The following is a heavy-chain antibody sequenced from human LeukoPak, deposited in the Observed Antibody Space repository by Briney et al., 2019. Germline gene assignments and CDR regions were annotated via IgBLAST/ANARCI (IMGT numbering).Heavy chain of an antibody. CDR3: ARDPLPTIFGVVIFDY. Sequence: GGSLRLSCAASGFTFSSYDMPWVRQATGKGLEWVSAIGTAGDTYYPGSVKGRFTISRENAKNSLYLQMNSLRAGDTAVYYCARDPLPTIFGVVIFDYWGQGTLVTVSS. CDR2: IGTAGDT. J-gene: IGHJ4*02. V-gene: IGHV3-13*01. CDR1: GFTFSSYD. D-gene: IGHD3-3*01.